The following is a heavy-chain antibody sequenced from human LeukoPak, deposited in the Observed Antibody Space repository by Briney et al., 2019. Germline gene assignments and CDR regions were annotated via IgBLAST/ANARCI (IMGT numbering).Heavy chain of an antibody. J-gene: IGHJ4*02. Sequence: SETLSLTCIVSGGAISSYYWSWIRQPPGKGLEWIGYIYYSGSTNYNPSLKSRVTISVDTSKTQLSLKLSSVTAADTAAYYCARTSKGIAARADYWGQGTLVTVSS. CDR2: IYYSGST. CDR3: ARTSKGIAARADY. D-gene: IGHD6-6*01. CDR1: GGAISSYY. V-gene: IGHV4-59*01.